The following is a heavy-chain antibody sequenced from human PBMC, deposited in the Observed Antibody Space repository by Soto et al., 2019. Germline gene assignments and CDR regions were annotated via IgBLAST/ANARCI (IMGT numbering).Heavy chain of an antibody. J-gene: IGHJ5*01. Sequence: QVQLVQSGAEVKKPGASVKVSCRASGYTFTSYGISWVRQAPGQGLEWMGWISAYNGNTNYAQKFQGRVTMTTDTSTSKAYMELRSLRSDDTAVYYCARLGYCSSTSCDPYNWFDSWGQGTLVTVSS. V-gene: IGHV1-18*01. D-gene: IGHD2-2*01. CDR2: ISAYNGNT. CDR3: ARLGYCSSTSCDPYNWFDS. CDR1: GYTFTSYG.